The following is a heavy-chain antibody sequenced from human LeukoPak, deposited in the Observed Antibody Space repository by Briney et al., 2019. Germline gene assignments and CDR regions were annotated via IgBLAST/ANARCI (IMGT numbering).Heavy chain of an antibody. CDR2: ISSSSSYI. J-gene: IGHJ3*02. CDR1: GFTFSSYS. CDR3: ARDREGATGPDAFDI. Sequence: GGSLRLSCAASGFTFSSYSMNWVRQAPGKGLEWVSSISSSSSYIYYADSVKGRFTISRDNAKNSLYLQMNSLRAEDTAVYYCARDREGATGPDAFDIWGQGTMVTVSS. V-gene: IGHV3-21*01. D-gene: IGHD3-16*01.